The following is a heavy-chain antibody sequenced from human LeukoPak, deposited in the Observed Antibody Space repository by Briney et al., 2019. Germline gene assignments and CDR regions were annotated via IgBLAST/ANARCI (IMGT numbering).Heavy chain of an antibody. CDR3: AKGGSTNFYYGDV. CDR1: GGSMTNLY. J-gene: IGHJ6*02. CDR2: IYDSGST. V-gene: IGHV4-59*01. Sequence: SETLSLTCSVSGGSMTNLYWTWIRQPPGKGLEWIGDIYDSGSTRYNTSLESRVTISVDTSMNQFSLKLSSVTAADTAVYYCAKGGSTNFYYGDVWGQGTTVTVSS. D-gene: IGHD2/OR15-2a*01.